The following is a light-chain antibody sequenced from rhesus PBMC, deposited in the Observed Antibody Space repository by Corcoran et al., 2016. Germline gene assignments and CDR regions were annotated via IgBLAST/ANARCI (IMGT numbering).Light chain of an antibody. V-gene: IGKV1-46*01. CDR3: QQYYSYPHS. J-gene: IGKJ2*01. CDR2: SAS. Sequence: DIQMTQSPSSLSASVGDTVTITCRASQSFSSRLAWYQQKPGKAPKLLNYSASSLQSGVPSRFSGSKSGTDFTLTLSSLQPEDIASYYCQQYYSYPHSFGQGTKVEIK. CDR1: QSFSSR.